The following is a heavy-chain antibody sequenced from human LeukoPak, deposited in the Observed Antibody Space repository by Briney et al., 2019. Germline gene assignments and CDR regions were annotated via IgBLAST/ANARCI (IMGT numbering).Heavy chain of an antibody. D-gene: IGHD5-18*01. CDR3: AKGRSYRGGYYYFDY. CDR2: ISGRGDSA. J-gene: IGHJ4*02. CDR1: GSTFSSDG. V-gene: IGHV3-23*01. Sequence: GGSLRLSCAAFGSTFSSDGMGWVRQAPGKGLEWVSVISGRGDSAYYADSVKGRFTISRDNSKNTLYLHMNNLRAEDTAVYYCAKGRSYRGGYYYFDYWGQGTLVTVSS.